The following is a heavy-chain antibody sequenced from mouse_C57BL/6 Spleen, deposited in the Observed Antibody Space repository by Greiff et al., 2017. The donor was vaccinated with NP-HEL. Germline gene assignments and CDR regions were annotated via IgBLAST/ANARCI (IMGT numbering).Heavy chain of an antibody. J-gene: IGHJ4*01. CDR1: GYTFTDHT. CDR3: ARGGSYGNSGGAMDY. Sequence: VQLQQSDAELVKPGASVKISCKVSGYTFTDHTIHWMKQRPEQGLEWIGYIYPRDGSTKYNEKFKGKATLTADKSSSTAYMQLNSRTSEDSAVYFRARGGSYGNSGGAMDYWGQGTSVTVSS. D-gene: IGHD2-1*01. V-gene: IGHV1-78*01. CDR2: IYPRDGST.